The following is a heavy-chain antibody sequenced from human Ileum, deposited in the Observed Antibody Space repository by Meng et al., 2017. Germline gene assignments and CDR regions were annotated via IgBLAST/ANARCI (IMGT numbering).Heavy chain of an antibody. Sequence: FQVQESCPGLVQPSHHRSLTCAISGDSVSSDSGAWNWIRQSPSRGLEWLGRTFYRSKWNDDVAESVKSRITITTDTSKNQFSLQLNSVTPEDTAVYYCARGWYSSGFHSWGQGTLVTASS. CDR2: TFYRSKWND. CDR3: ARGWYSSGFHS. V-gene: IGHV6-1*01. D-gene: IGHD6-19*01. CDR1: GDSVSSDSGA. J-gene: IGHJ4*02.